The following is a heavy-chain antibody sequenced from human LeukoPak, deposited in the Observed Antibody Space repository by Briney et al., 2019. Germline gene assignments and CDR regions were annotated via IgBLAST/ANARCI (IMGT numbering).Heavy chain of an antibody. CDR2: IKQDGSEK. Sequence: GGSLRLSCAASGFTFSSYWMSWVRQAPGKGLEWVANIKQDGSEKYYVDSVKGRFTISRDNAKNSLYLQMNSLRAEDTAVYYCARDRRGYCSSTSCPDDAFDIWGQGTMVTVSS. J-gene: IGHJ3*02. V-gene: IGHV3-7*01. D-gene: IGHD2-2*01. CDR1: GFTFSSYW. CDR3: ARDRRGYCSSTSCPDDAFDI.